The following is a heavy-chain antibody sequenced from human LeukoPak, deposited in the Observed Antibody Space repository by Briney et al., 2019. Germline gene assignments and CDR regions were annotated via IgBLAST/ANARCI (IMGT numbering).Heavy chain of an antibody. D-gene: IGHD5-18*01. CDR3: ARFTAMADADY. Sequence: SETLSLTCTVSGGSISSYYWSWIRQPPGKGLEWIGYIYYSGSTSYNPSLKSRVTISVDTSKNQFSLKLSSVTAADTAVYYCARFTAMADADYWGQGTLVTVSS. CDR1: GGSISSYY. CDR2: IYYSGST. V-gene: IGHV4-59*01. J-gene: IGHJ4*02.